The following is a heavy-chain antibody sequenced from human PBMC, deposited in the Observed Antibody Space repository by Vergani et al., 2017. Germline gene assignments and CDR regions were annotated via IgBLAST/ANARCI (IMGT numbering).Heavy chain of an antibody. CDR1: ADSISSGSYY. V-gene: IGHV4-39*01. D-gene: IGHD6-19*01. CDR2: IYYSGLT. Sequence: QLQLQQSGPGLVKPSETLFLTCTVSADSISSGSYYWGWIRQPPGKSLEWIGSIYYSGLTYYNPSLKGRVAISVDPSKNQFSLKVTSVTAADTAVYFCARQRPGSGWSPGDFDDWGQGILVTVSS. CDR3: ARQRPGSGWSPGDFDD. J-gene: IGHJ4*02.